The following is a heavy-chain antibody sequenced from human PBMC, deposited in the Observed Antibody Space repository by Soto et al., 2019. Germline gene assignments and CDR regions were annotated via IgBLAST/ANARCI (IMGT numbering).Heavy chain of an antibody. V-gene: IGHV4-61*03. D-gene: IGHD3-22*01. CDR3: TRLGGFYQALDS. Sequence: PSETLSLTCTVSGFTISSGNYYWSWIRQPPGKGLEWIGFIYYAGTTTYNPSLKNRVTISLDTPKNHFSLKMDSVTAADTAVYYCTRLGGFYQALDSWGQGVLVTVSS. CDR2: IYYAGTT. CDR1: GFTISSGNYY. J-gene: IGHJ4*02.